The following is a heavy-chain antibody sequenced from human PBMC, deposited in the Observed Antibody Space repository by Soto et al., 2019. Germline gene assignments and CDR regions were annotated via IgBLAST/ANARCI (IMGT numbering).Heavy chain of an antibody. Sequence: QVQLQQWGAGLLKPSETLSLTCAVYGGSYSDHYCSWIRQSPGKGLEWIGEIHPIGSTHYNPSLQSRVTMSLDTSKTQFSLRPTSVTAADTAVYDCARGRERYNGWNYWGQGTLVSVS. CDR2: IHPIGST. J-gene: IGHJ4*02. V-gene: IGHV4-34*01. D-gene: IGHD6-19*01. CDR1: GGSYSDHY. CDR3: ARGRERYNGWNY.